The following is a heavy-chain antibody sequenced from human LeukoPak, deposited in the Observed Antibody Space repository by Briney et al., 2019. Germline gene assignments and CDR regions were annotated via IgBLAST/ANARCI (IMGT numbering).Heavy chain of an antibody. CDR1: GGSFSGYY. J-gene: IGHJ6*02. V-gene: IGHV4-34*01. Sequence: SETLSLTCAVYGGSFSGYYWSWIRQPPGKGLEWIGEINHSGSTNYNPSLKSRVTISVDTSKNQFSLKLSSVTAADTAVYYCARGYCSGGSCYSGYYYYYGMDVWGQGATVTVSS. D-gene: IGHD2-15*01. CDR3: ARGYCSGGSCYSGYYYYYGMDV. CDR2: INHSGST.